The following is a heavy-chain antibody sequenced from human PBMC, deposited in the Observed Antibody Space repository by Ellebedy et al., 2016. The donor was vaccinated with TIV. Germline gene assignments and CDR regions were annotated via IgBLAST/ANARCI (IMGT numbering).Heavy chain of an antibody. J-gene: IGHJ3*02. V-gene: IGHV1-69*13. CDR3: ARWEYQLLAFDI. CDR2: IIPIFGTA. CDR1: GCTFSSYA. D-gene: IGHD2-2*01. Sequence: SVKVSCXASGCTFSSYAISWVRQAPGQGLEWMGGIIPIFGTANYAQKFQGRVTITADESASTAYMELSSLRSEDTAVYYCARWEYQLLAFDIWGQGTMVTVSS.